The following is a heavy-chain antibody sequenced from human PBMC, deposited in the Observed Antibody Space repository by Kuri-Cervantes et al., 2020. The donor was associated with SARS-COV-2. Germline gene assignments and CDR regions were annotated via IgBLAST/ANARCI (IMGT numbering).Heavy chain of an antibody. V-gene: IGHV3-7*03. CDR1: GFTFSDYY. Sequence: GGSLRLSCAASGFTFSDYYMSWIRQAPGKGLEWVANIKQDGSEKYYVDSVKGRFTISRDNAKNSLYLQMNSPRAEDTAVYYCARDGDFWSGCSEGYCSGGSCYPGDWGQGTLVTVSS. J-gene: IGHJ4*02. CDR2: IKQDGSEK. D-gene: IGHD2-15*01. CDR3: ARDGDFWSGCSEGYCSGGSCYPGD.